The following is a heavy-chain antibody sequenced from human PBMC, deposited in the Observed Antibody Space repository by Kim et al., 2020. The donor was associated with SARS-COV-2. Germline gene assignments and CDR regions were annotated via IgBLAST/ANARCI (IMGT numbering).Heavy chain of an antibody. CDR1: GGTFSSYA. J-gene: IGHJ6*02. V-gene: IGHV1-69*13. D-gene: IGHD4-17*01. CDR2: IIPIFGTA. CDR3: ARLSDRNQDTSPNDYGDYEWYYYGMDV. Sequence: SVKVSCKASGGTFSSYAISWVRQAPGQGLEWMGGIIPIFGTANYAQKFQGRVTITADESTSTAYMELSSLRSEDTAVYYCARLSDRNQDTSPNDYGDYEWYYYGMDVWGQGTTVTVSS.